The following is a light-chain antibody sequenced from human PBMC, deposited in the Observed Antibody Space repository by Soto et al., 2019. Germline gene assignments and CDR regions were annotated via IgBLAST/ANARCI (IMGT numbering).Light chain of an antibody. V-gene: IGLV2-23*01. CDR1: SSDVGSYNR. J-gene: IGLJ2*01. CDR2: EGS. CDR3: CSFALGSTLI. Sequence: QSVLTQPASVSGSPGQSITISCTGTSSDVGSYNRVSWYQQHPDKAPKLIIYEGSKRPSGVSYRFSGYKSGNTASLTLSGLQAEDEADYYCCSFALGSTLIFGGGTKVTVL.